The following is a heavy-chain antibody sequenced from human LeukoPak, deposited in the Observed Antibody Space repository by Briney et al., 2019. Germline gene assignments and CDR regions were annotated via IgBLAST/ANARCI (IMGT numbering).Heavy chain of an antibody. CDR3: AREGGTVVVGRFDY. J-gene: IGHJ4*02. CDR2: IQTDGSDK. CDR1: GIAFRASG. Sequence: GGSLRLSCAASGIAFRASGMHWVRQAPGMGLEWVTFIQTDGSDKYYAASVAGRFTISRDNSKNTVYLHMNSLRPDDTALYYCAREGGTVVVGRFDYWGQGTLVTVSS. D-gene: IGHD2-2*01. V-gene: IGHV3-30*02.